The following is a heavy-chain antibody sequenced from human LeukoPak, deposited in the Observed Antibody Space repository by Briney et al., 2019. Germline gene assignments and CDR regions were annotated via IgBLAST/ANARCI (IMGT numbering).Heavy chain of an antibody. CDR2: ISGSGGAT. Sequence: PGGSLRLSCAASGFTFSSYAMSWVRQAPGKELEWVSAISGSGGATYYADSVKGRFTISRDNSKNTLSLQMNSLRAEDTAVYYCAKTSGWPYYLDYWGQGTLVTVSS. J-gene: IGHJ4*02. V-gene: IGHV3-23*01. D-gene: IGHD6-19*01. CDR3: AKTSGWPYYLDY. CDR1: GFTFSSYA.